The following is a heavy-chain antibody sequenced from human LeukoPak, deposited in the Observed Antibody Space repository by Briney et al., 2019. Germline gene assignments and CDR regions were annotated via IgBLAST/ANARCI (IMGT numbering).Heavy chain of an antibody. D-gene: IGHD4-17*01. CDR1: GFTFSSYG. V-gene: IGHV3-33*06. J-gene: IGHJ4*02. CDR3: AKQISRGDYVGSFDY. CDR2: IWYDGSNK. Sequence: GGSLRLSCAASGFTFSSYGMHWVRQAPGKGLEWVAVIWYDGSNKYYADSVKGRFTISRDNSKNTLYLQMNSLRAEDTAVYYCAKQISRGDYVGSFDYWGQGTLVTVSS.